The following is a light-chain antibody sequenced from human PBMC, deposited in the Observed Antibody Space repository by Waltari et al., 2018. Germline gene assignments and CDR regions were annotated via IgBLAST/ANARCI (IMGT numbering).Light chain of an antibody. CDR2: VGTGRRVG. J-gene: IGLJ2*01. Sequence: QPVLTQPPSASASLGDSVTLTCTLSSAYGNYEVDWYQQKPGKEPRVLMGVGTGRRVGSKGYGTSDRLSVSGSGLNRSLTINHIQEGDESDFHCAADHGSAGDFIVVFGGGTKLTVL. CDR3: AADHGSAGDFIVV. CDR1: SAYGNYE. V-gene: IGLV9-49*01.